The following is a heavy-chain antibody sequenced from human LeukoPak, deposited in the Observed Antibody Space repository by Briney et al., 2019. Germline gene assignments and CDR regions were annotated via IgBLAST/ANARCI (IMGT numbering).Heavy chain of an antibody. CDR3: ARFLYSSTPFDP. J-gene: IGHJ5*02. CDR1: GGSINSSAYY. Sequence: SETLSLTRTVSGGSINSSAYYWGWIRQPPGKGLEWIGSMYYSGSIYYNPSLKSRVTISVDTSKNQFSLKLSSVTAADTAVYYCARFLYSSTPFDPWGQGTLVTVSS. V-gene: IGHV4-39*07. CDR2: MYYSGSI. D-gene: IGHD6-13*01.